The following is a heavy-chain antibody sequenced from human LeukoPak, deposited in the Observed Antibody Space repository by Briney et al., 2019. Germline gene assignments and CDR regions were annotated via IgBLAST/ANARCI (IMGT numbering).Heavy chain of an antibody. V-gene: IGHV3-30-3*01. CDR2: ISYDGSNK. J-gene: IGHJ4*02. CDR1: GFTFSSYA. CDR3: ARGQPERDYFDY. Sequence: PGGSLRLSCAASGFTFSSYAMHWVRQAPGKGLEWVAVISYDGSNKYYADSVKGRFTISRDNSKNTLYLQMNSLRAEDTAVYYCARGQPERDYFDYWGQGTLVTVSS. D-gene: IGHD6-13*01.